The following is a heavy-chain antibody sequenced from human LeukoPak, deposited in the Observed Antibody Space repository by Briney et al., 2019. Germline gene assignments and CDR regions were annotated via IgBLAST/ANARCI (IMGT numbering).Heavy chain of an antibody. CDR1: GGSFSGYY. J-gene: IGHJ4*02. D-gene: IGHD6-13*01. V-gene: IGHV4-34*01. CDR3: ARKSIVTAGRKPYDV. CDR2: IDHSGRT. Sequence: SETVSLTCAVYGGSFSGYYWSWIRQPPGKGLEWIGEIDHSGRTNSNASLKSRVTISVDMSKNQFSLRLSSVTAADTAVYYCARKSIVTAGRKPYDVWDQGTLVTVSP.